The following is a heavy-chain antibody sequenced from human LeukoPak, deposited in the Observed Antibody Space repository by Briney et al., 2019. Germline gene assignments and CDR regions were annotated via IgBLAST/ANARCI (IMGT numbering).Heavy chain of an antibody. J-gene: IGHJ6*03. V-gene: IGHV4-39*01. Sequence: SETLSLTCTVSGGSISSSSYYWGWIRQPPGKGLEWIGSIYYSGSTYYNPSLKSRVTISVDTSKNQFSLKLSSVTAADTAVYYCASLAGYCSSTSCPKYYYHYYMDVWGKGTTVTVSS. CDR2: IYYSGST. CDR3: ASLAGYCSSTSCPKYYYHYYMDV. CDR1: GGSISSSSYY. D-gene: IGHD2-2*03.